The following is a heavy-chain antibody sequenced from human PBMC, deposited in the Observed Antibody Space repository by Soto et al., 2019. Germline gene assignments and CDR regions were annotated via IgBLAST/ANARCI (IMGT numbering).Heavy chain of an antibody. Sequence: DTLSLTCTVSGYSISSGSYWAWILHPPGKGPEWIASIYHGVTTFYNPSLKSRITISVDTSNNQFSLKLTSVTAADTAVYYCARVHVMVVGGSTFDYWGHGTLVTVSS. CDR2: IYHGVTT. CDR1: GYSISSGSY. D-gene: IGHD2-15*01. J-gene: IGHJ4*01. V-gene: IGHV4-38-2*02. CDR3: ARVHVMVVGGSTFDY.